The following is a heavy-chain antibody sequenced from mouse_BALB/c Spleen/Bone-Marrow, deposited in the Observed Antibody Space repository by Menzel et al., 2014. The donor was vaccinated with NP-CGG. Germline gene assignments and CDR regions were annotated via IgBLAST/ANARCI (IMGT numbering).Heavy chain of an antibody. CDR2: IDPFNGAT. J-gene: IGHJ2*01. CDR1: GYSFTTYY. CDR3: ARNWDVDS. D-gene: IGHD4-1*01. V-gene: IGHV1S135*01. Sequence: VQLQQSGPELMKPGASVKISCKASGYSFTTYYMHWVKQSHGNSLEWIGYIDPFNGATSYNQKFKGKATLTVDKSSSTAYMHLSRLTSEDSAVYYCARNWDVDSWAQGPALTVYS.